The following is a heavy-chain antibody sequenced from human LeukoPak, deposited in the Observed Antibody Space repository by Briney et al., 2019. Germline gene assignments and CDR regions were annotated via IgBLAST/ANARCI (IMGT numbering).Heavy chain of an antibody. CDR1: GFTFSSYA. D-gene: IGHD3-9*01. CDR2: ISYDGSNK. J-gene: IGHJ4*02. V-gene: IGHV3-30*04. Sequence: GGSLRLSCAASGFTFSSYAMHWVRQAPGKGLEWVAVISYDGSNKYYADSVKGRFTISRDNSKNTLYLQMNSLRAEDTAVYYCAREQNFDWSYWGQGTLVTVSS. CDR3: AREQNFDWSY.